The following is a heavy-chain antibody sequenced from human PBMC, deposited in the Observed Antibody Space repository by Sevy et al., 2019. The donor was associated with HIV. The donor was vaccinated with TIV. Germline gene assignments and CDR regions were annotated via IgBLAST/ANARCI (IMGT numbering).Heavy chain of an antibody. D-gene: IGHD5-18*01. V-gene: IGHV4-34*01. CDR2: INYTGNT. Sequence: SETLSLTCGVFGGSISDYYWTWIRQLPGKGLEWIGEINYTGNTNDHPSLESRVTISVDTSKNQFSLKLTSVTAADTAVYYGARGRRMGIQLWKADYWGQGTLVTVSS. J-gene: IGHJ4*02. CDR1: GGSISDYY. CDR3: ARGRRMGIQLWKADY.